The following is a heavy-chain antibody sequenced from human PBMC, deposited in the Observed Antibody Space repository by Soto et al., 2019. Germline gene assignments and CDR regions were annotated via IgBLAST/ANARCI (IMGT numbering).Heavy chain of an antibody. Sequence: EVQLLESGGGSVQPGGSLRLSCVGSGFTYFNFAMTWVRQAPGKGLEWVSAISGSGRDTYYADSVKGRFAISRDNSKKTLSLQMTSLRAEDTALYYRTKGPGIYGFWREMWGKGTTVTVSS. V-gene: IGHV3-23*01. CDR1: GFTYFNFA. CDR3: TKGPGIYGFWREM. D-gene: IGHD3-3*01. J-gene: IGHJ6*04. CDR2: ISGSGRDT.